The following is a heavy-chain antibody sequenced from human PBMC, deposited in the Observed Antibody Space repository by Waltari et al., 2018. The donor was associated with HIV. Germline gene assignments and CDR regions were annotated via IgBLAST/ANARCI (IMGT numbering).Heavy chain of an antibody. CDR3: ARAGRNGHKTGWFDP. CDR2: MSYTGKT. J-gene: IGHJ5*02. V-gene: IGHV4-59*01. Sequence: QVQLQESGPGLVNPSETLSLTCPVSGDSINNYYWIWIRQPPGKGLAWIGYMSYTGKTNYNPSLKSRVTISVDTSKNQVSLKLSPVTATDTAVYFCARAGRNGHKTGWFDPWGQGTLVTVSS. D-gene: IGHD2-8*01. CDR1: GDSINNYY.